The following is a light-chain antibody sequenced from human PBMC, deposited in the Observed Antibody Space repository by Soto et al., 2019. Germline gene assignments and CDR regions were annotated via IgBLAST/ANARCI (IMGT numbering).Light chain of an antibody. Sequence: DIQMTQSPSTLSASVGDRVTITCRASQNINSWLSWYQQKPGKAPKLLIYKASSLESGVPSRFSGSGSGTEFTLNISSLQPDDFAAYYCQQYEIYPIPVGQGTRLEIK. CDR1: QNINSW. CDR3: QQYEIYPIP. CDR2: KAS. J-gene: IGKJ5*01. V-gene: IGKV1-5*03.